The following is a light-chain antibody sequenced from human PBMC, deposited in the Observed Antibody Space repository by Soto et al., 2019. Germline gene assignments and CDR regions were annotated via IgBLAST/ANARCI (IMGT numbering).Light chain of an antibody. Sequence: DIQMTQSPFSLSASVGARVAVTCGASQTIDVYLNWYLQKPGRAPQLLIYAASKLQSGVPSRFSGSGSGTDFTLTISSLQPEDSGTYFCQQSYITPRTFGQGTKVDIK. CDR1: QTIDVY. V-gene: IGKV1-39*01. J-gene: IGKJ1*01. CDR2: AAS. CDR3: QQSYITPRT.